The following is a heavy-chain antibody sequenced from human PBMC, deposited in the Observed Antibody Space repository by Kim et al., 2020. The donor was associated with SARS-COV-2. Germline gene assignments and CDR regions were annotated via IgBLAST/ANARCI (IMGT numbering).Heavy chain of an antibody. CDR2: IY. D-gene: IGHD3-10*01. CDR1: GFTVRSSF. J-gene: IGHJ4*02. V-gene: IGHV3-53*01. Sequence: GGSLRLSCAASGFTVRSSFMNWVRQAPGKGLEWLSVIYSPDSLKYRITFTRDNSKNTFNLQMNSLRAAETAMYYCARVGDYGSGKVVYWGQGTPVTVSS. CDR3: ARVGDYGSGKVVY.